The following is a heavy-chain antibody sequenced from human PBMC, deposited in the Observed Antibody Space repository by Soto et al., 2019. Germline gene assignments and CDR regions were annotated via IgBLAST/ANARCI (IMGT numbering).Heavy chain of an antibody. CDR3: ATGGIYYET. J-gene: IGHJ5*02. CDR2: INTGGSPA. D-gene: IGHD1-26*01. V-gene: IGHV3-11*01. CDR1: GFAFRHNY. Sequence: SGGSLRLSCTVSGFAFRHNYLTWIRQAPGKGLEWLSYINTGGSPAYYADSVKGRFTISMDIAKKSLYLQMDSLRADDTGVYYCATGGIYYETWGQGTLVTVSS.